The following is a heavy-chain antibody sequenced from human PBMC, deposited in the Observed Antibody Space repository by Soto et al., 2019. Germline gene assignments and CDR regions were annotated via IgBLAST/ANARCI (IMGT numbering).Heavy chain of an antibody. J-gene: IGHJ3*01. V-gene: IGHV4-39*01. CDR2: ISHSGTT. D-gene: IGHD1-1*01. CDR3: ARHDHGSYTINGFDV. Sequence: XXTLSLRCNVCGGSIATNGGLWGCNRKPPGKGLEWIGTISHSGTTFYNPSLKTRITISVDSSKSQFSLSLVSVTAADTAMYYCARHDHGSYTINGFDVWGQGTMVTVSS. CDR1: GGSIATNGGL.